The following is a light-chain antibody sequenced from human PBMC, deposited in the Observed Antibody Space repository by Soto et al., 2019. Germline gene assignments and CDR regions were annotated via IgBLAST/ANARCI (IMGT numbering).Light chain of an antibody. CDR3: QQYHNWPPQYA. V-gene: IGKV3-15*01. CDR1: QTVSSN. CDR2: GAS. J-gene: IGKJ2*01. Sequence: EIVMTQSPATLSVSPGERATLSCRASQTVSSNLAWYQQKPGQAPRLLIHGASTRATGVPARFSGSGSGTEFNLTITSLQSADFAVYYCQQYHNWPPQYAFGQGTKLQIK.